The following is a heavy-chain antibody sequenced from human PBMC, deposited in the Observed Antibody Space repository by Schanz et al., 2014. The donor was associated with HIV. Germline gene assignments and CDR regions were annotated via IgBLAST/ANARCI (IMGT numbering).Heavy chain of an antibody. CDR2: ISYDGTNE. CDR3: AKDLGGFSAYEAYTSGRGY. Sequence: VQLLDSGGGVVQPGRSLRLSCAASGFTFSSYGMHWVRQAPGKGLEWVAVISYDGTNEYYADSVKGRFTVSRDNSKNTLYLQMNSLRAEDTAVYYCAKDLGGFSAYEAYTSGRGYWGQGTLVIVSS. J-gene: IGHJ4*02. V-gene: IGHV3-30*18. D-gene: IGHD5-12*01. CDR1: GFTFSSYG.